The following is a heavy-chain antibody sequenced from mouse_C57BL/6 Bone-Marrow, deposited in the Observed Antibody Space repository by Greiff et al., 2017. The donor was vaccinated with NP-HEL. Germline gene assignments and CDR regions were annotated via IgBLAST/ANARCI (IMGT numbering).Heavy chain of an antibody. V-gene: IGHV5-4*03. CDR3: ARTFYYYGSLYWYFDG. Sequence: EVMLVESGGGLVKPGGSLCSSYAMSWVRQTPEKRLEWVATISDGGSYTYYPDNVKGRFTISRDNAKNNLYLQMSHLKSEDTAMYYCARTFYYYGSLYWYFDGWGTGTTVTVSS. D-gene: IGHD1-1*01. J-gene: IGHJ1*03. CDR2: ISDGGSYT. CDR1: SSYA.